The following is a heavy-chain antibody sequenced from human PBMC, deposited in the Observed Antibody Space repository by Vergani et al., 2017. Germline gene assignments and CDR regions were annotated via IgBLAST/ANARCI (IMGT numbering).Heavy chain of an antibody. CDR1: GYSFTSYW. J-gene: IGHJ4*02. Sequence: EVQLVQSGAEVKKPGESLKISCKGSGYSFTSYWIGWVRQMPGKGLEWMGIIYPGDSDTRYRPSFQGQVTISADKSISTADLQWSSLKASDTAMYYCARRGVGATTASYYFDYWCQGTLVTVSS. D-gene: IGHD1-26*01. CDR3: ARRGVGATTASYYFDY. V-gene: IGHV5-51*03. CDR2: IYPGDSDT.